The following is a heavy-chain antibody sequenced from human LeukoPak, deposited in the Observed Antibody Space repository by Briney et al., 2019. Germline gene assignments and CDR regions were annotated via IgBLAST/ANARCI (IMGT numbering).Heavy chain of an antibody. V-gene: IGHV1-3*01. Sequence: EASVKVSCKASGYTFTSYAMHWVRQAPGQRLEWMGWINAGNGNTKYSQKFQGRVTITRDTSASTAYMELSSLRSEDTAVYYCARATLGIRGVINYYYYGMDVWGQGTTVTVSS. CDR1: GYTFTSYA. CDR3: ARATLGIRGVINYYYYGMDV. CDR2: INAGNGNT. D-gene: IGHD3-10*01. J-gene: IGHJ6*02.